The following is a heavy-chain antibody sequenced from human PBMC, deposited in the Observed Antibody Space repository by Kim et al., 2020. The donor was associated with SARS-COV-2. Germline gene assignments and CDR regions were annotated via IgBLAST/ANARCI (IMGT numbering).Heavy chain of an antibody. J-gene: IGHJ4*02. Sequence: SETLSLTCSVSGGSIRHTSYYWAWIRQPPGKGLQWIGSIYYNGRTYYNPSFESPVTISVDTSKDQFSLKLSSVTAADTAMYYCARVSGVQWLVGNYFFDYWGQGTLVTVS. CDR1: GGSIRHTSYY. CDR3: ARVSGVQWLVGNYFFDY. V-gene: IGHV4-39*01. CDR2: IYYNGRT. D-gene: IGHD6-19*01.